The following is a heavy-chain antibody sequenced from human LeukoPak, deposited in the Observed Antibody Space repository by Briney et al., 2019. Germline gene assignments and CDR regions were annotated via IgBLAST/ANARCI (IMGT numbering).Heavy chain of an antibody. V-gene: IGHV5-51*01. J-gene: IGHJ4*02. D-gene: IGHD3-22*01. Sequence: GESLKISCQGSGYNFTSYWIGWVRQMPGKGLELMGIIHPGDADTRYSPSFQGQVTIAADKSISTAYLQWSSLKASDTATYYCARRYYDSSGYSYYFDYWGQGTLVTVSS. CDR1: GYNFTSYW. CDR2: IHPGDADT. CDR3: ARRYYDSSGYSYYFDY.